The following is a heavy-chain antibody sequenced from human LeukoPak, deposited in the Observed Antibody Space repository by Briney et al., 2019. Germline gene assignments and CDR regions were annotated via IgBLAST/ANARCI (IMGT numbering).Heavy chain of an antibody. Sequence: PSETLSLTCTVSGGSISSSSYYWGWIRQPPGTGLEWIGSIYYSGSTCYNPSLKSRVTISVDTSKNQFSLKLSSVTAADTAVYYCATQLTYYDFWSGYYTNDYWGQGTLVTVSS. CDR3: ATQLTYYDFWSGYYTNDY. D-gene: IGHD3-3*01. J-gene: IGHJ4*02. V-gene: IGHV4-39*01. CDR2: IYYSGST. CDR1: GGSISSSSYY.